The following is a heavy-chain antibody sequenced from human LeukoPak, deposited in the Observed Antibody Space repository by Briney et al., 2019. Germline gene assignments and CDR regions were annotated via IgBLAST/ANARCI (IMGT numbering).Heavy chain of an antibody. Sequence: GASVKVSCKASGYTSTGYYMHWVRQAPGQGLEWMGWINPNSGGTNYAQKPQGRVTMTTDTSTSTAYMELRSLRSDDTAVYYCARVARYCSGGSCYSYDYWGQGTLVTVSS. D-gene: IGHD2-15*01. CDR1: GYTSTGYY. V-gene: IGHV1-2*02. J-gene: IGHJ4*02. CDR3: ARVARYCSGGSCYSYDY. CDR2: INPNSGGT.